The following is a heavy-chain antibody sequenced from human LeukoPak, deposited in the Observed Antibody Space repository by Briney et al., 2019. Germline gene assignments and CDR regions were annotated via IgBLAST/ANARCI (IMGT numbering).Heavy chain of an antibody. Sequence: GGSLRLSCAASAFPFSSYAMHWVRQPPGKGLDWVAHISYDGSNKYYADSVKGRFTISRDNAKNSLYLQMNSLRAEDTAVYYCAREGIAAAGKGGFDYWGQGTLVTVSS. J-gene: IGHJ4*02. CDR2: ISYDGSNK. V-gene: IGHV3-30-3*01. D-gene: IGHD6-13*01. CDR3: AREGIAAAGKGGFDY. CDR1: AFPFSSYA.